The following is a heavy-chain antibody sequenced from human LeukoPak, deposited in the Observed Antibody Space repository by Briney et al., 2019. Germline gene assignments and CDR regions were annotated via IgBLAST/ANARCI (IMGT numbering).Heavy chain of an antibody. CDR2: IYSGGST. CDR1: EFSVGSNY. CDR3: ANLGPPGRDHYLES. V-gene: IGHV3-66*02. Sequence: PGGSLRLSCAASEFSVGSNYMTWVRQAPGKGLEWVSLIYSGGSTYYADSVKGRFIISRDNAKNSLYLQMNSLRDEDTAVYYCANLGPPGRDHYLESWGQGTLVTVSS. J-gene: IGHJ4*02. D-gene: IGHD5-24*01.